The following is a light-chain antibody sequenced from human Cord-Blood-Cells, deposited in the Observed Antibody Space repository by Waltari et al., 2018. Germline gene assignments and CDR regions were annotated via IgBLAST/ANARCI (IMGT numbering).Light chain of an antibody. Sequence: DIVMTQSPLSLPVTPGEPASISCSSSQSLLHSNGYNYLDWYLQKPGQSPQLLIYLGSNRASWVPDRFSGSGSGTDFTLKISRVEAEDVGVYYCMQALQTPYSFGQGTKLEIK. V-gene: IGKV2-28*01. CDR1: QSLLHSNGYNY. CDR2: LGS. CDR3: MQALQTPYS. J-gene: IGKJ2*03.